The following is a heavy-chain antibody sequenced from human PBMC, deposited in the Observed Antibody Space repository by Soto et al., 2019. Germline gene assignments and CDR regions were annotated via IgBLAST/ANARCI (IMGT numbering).Heavy chain of an antibody. CDR1: GYSISSGYY. CDR2: IYHSGST. Sequence: LSLTCAVSGYSISSGYYWGWIRQPPGKGLEWIGSIYHSGSTYYNPSLKSRVTISVDTSKNQFSLKLSSVTAADTAVYYCARDRALDDFWSGYSINWFDPWGQGTLVTVSS. J-gene: IGHJ5*02. CDR3: ARDRALDDFWSGYSINWFDP. D-gene: IGHD3-3*01. V-gene: IGHV4-38-2*02.